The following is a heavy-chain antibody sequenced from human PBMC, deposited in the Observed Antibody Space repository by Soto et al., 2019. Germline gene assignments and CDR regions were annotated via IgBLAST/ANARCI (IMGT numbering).Heavy chain of an antibody. CDR3: AKQADRGVIIGPFDY. J-gene: IGHJ4*02. CDR2: ISYDGSNK. D-gene: IGHD3-10*01. Sequence: SGFTFSSYGMHWVRQAPGKGLEWVAVISYDGSNKYYADSVKGRFTISRDNSKNTLYLQMNSLRAEDTAVYYCAKQADRGVIIGPFDYWGQGTLVTVS. CDR1: GFTFSSYG. V-gene: IGHV3-30*18.